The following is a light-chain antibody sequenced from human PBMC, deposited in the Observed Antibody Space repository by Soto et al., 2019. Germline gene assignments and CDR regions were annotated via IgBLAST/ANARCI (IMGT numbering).Light chain of an antibody. J-gene: IGKJ1*01. V-gene: IGKV3-20*01. CDR3: QQYGSSGT. CDR1: QSGSNNY. Sequence: ELVLTQSPGTLSLTPGERVTLXXRASQSGSNNYLAWYQQKPGQAPRXLIYGASNRATGIPDRFSGSGSGTDFTLTISRLEPEDFAVYYCQQYGSSGTFGQGTKVDIK. CDR2: GAS.